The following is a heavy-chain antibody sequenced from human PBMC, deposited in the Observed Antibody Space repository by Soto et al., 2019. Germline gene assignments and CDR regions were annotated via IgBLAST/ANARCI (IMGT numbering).Heavy chain of an antibody. Sequence: GESLKISCKGSGYSFTSYWIGWVRQMPGKGLEWMGIIYPGDSDTRYSPPFQGQVTISADKSISTAYLQWSSLKASDTAMYYCARHAGGIQLWSSLDYWGQGTLVTVSS. V-gene: IGHV5-51*01. CDR1: GYSFTSYW. D-gene: IGHD5-18*01. CDR3: ARHAGGIQLWSSLDY. J-gene: IGHJ4*02. CDR2: IYPGDSDT.